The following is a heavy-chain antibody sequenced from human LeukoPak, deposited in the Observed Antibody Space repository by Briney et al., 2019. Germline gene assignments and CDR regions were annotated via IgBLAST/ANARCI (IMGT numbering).Heavy chain of an antibody. CDR3: ARAESGSYLYFDY. D-gene: IGHD1-26*01. Sequence: SETLSLTCIVSGGSINSHYWSWIRQPPGKGLEWIGYIYYSGSTYYNPSLKSRVTISVDTSKNQFSLKLSSVTAADTAVYYCARAESGSYLYFDYWGQGTLVTVSS. V-gene: IGHV4-30-4*08. CDR2: IYYSGST. CDR1: GGSINSHY. J-gene: IGHJ4*02.